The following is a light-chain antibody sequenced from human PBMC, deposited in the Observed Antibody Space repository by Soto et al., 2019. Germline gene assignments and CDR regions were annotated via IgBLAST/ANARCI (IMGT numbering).Light chain of an antibody. J-gene: IGKJ2*01. CDR3: HQYGISPYT. Sequence: EIVLTQSPGTLSLSPGERATLSCRASQSVSSSYLAWYQQKPGQAPRLLIYGASSRATGIPDRFSGSGSGTDFTLTINRLELEEFAVYYCHQYGISPYTFGQGTKLDI. CDR2: GAS. CDR1: QSVSSSY. V-gene: IGKV3-20*01.